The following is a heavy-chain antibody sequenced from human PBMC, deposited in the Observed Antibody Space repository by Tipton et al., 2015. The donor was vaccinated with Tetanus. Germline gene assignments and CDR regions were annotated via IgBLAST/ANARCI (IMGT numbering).Heavy chain of an antibody. D-gene: IGHD5-24*01. J-gene: IGHJ4*02. CDR3: ARANFESSKKGPFDF. CDR2: IYYSGST. V-gene: IGHV4-30-4*01. CDR1: GDSLSNGDYY. Sequence: TLSLTCTVSGDSLSNGDYYWSWIRQPPGKGLESIGYIYYSGSTYYNPSLKSRVTISVDTSKSQFSLRLTSVTAADTAVYFCARANFESSKKGPFDFWGPGTQVIVSA.